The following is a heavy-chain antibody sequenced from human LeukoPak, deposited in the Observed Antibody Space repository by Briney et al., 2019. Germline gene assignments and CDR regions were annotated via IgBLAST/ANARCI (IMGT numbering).Heavy chain of an antibody. Sequence: GASVKVSCKASGYTFTSYGISWVRQAPGQGLEWMGGIIPIFGTANYAQKFQGRVTITADESTSTAYMELSSLRSEDTAVYYCARDTNYGDMQGIFDYWGQGTLVTVSS. CDR1: GYTFTSYG. CDR3: ARDTNYGDMQGIFDY. CDR2: IIPIFGTA. J-gene: IGHJ4*02. V-gene: IGHV1-69*13. D-gene: IGHD3-10*01.